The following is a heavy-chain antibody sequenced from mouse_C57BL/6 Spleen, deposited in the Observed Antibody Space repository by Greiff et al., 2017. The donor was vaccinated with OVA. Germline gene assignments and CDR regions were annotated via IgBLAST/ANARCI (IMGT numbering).Heavy chain of an antibody. CDR3: ARNGIYGNYTYYAMDY. V-gene: IGHV2-2*01. CDR1: GFSLTSYG. J-gene: IGHJ4*01. Sequence: VQLQESGPGLVQPSQSLSITCTVSGFSLTSYGVHWVRQSPGKGLEWLGVIWSGGSTDYNAAFISRLSISKDNSKSQVFFKMNSLQADDTAIYYCARNGIYGNYTYYAMDYWGQGTSVTVPS. D-gene: IGHD2-1*01. CDR2: IWSGGST.